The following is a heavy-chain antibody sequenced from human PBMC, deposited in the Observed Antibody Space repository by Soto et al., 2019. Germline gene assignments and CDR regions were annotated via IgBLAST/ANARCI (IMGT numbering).Heavy chain of an antibody. V-gene: IGHV4-59*01. CDR3: ARDGLAARPNYYYGMDV. Sequence: SETLSLTXTVSGGSISSYYWSWIRQPPGKGLEWIGYIYYSGSTNYNPSLKSRVTISVDTSKNQFSLKLSSVTAADTAVYYCARDGLAARPNYYYGMDVWGQGTTVTVSS. CDR1: GGSISSYY. CDR2: IYYSGST. D-gene: IGHD6-6*01. J-gene: IGHJ6*02.